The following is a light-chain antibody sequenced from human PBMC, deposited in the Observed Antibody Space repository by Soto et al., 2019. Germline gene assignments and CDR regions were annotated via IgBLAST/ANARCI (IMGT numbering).Light chain of an antibody. Sequence: DIQMTQSPSTLSASVGDRGTITCRASQSISSWLAWYQQKPGKAPKLLIFQASSLKSGVPSRFSGSGSATEYTLTISSLQPDDFATYYCEDYSSSSGLTFGGGTKVEIK. J-gene: IGKJ4*01. V-gene: IGKV1-5*03. CDR1: QSISSW. CDR2: QAS. CDR3: EDYSSSSGLT.